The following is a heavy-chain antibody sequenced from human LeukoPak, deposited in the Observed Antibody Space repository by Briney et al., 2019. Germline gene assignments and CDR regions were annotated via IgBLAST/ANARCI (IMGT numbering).Heavy chain of an antibody. CDR3: ARGSSERYFLFIDY. J-gene: IGHJ4*02. CDR2: INHSGST. D-gene: IGHD1-1*01. V-gene: IGHV4-34*01. CDR1: GGSFSGYY. Sequence: SETLSLTCAVYGGSFSGYYWSWIRQPPGKGLEWIGEINHSGSTNYNPSLKSRVTISVDTSKNQFSLKLSSVTAADTAVYYCARGSSERYFLFIDYWGLGTLVTVSS.